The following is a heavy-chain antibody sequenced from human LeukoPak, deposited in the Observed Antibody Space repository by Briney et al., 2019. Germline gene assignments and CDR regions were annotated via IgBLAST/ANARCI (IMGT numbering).Heavy chain of an antibody. Sequence: SQTLSLTCTVSGVSISSGGYYWSWIRQHPGKGLEWIGYIYYSGSTYYNPSLKSRVTISVDTSKNQFSLKLSSVTAADTAVYYCARDGSGSYYKWRDNWFDPWGQGTLVTVSS. CDR3: ARDGSGSYYKWRDNWFDP. J-gene: IGHJ5*02. CDR1: GVSISSGGYY. CDR2: IYYSGST. V-gene: IGHV4-31*03. D-gene: IGHD3-10*01.